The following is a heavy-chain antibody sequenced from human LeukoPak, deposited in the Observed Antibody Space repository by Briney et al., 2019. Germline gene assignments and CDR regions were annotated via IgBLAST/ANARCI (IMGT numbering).Heavy chain of an antibody. CDR1: GFTFSKNG. V-gene: IGHV3-30*02. J-gene: IGHJ4*02. CDR3: AKDPHNWGYYFDY. Sequence: GGSLRLSCAASGFTFSKNGMHWVRQAPGKGLEWVAFIRYDGSNKYYADSVKGRFTISRDNSKNTLYLQMNSLRAEDTAVYYCAKDPHNWGYYFDYWGQGTLVTVSS. CDR2: IRYDGSNK. D-gene: IGHD7-27*01.